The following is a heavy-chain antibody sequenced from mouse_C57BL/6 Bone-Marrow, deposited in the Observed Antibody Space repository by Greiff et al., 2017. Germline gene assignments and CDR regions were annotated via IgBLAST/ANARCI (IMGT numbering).Heavy chain of an antibody. CDR3: ARRGTPYYFDY. CDR1: GSTFTSYW. D-gene: IGHD2-14*01. V-gene: IGHV1-69*01. Sequence: QVQLQQPGAELVMPGASVKLSCKASGSTFTSYWMHWVKQRPGQGLEWIGEIDPSDSYTNYNQKFKGKSTLTVDKSSSTAYMQLSSLTSEDSAVYYCARRGTPYYFDYGGQGTTLTVSS. CDR2: IDPSDSYT. J-gene: IGHJ2*01.